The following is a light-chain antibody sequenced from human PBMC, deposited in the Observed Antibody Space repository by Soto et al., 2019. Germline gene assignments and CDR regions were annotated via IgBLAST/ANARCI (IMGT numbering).Light chain of an antibody. Sequence: EFALAQPPGSLSLSPSDGVTLSCRASQTVRNNYLAWYQQKPGQAPRLLIYDASSRATGIPDRFSGGGSGTDFTLTISRLEPEDFAVYYCQQFSSYPLTFGGGTKVDIK. CDR3: QQFSSYPLT. CDR2: DAS. CDR1: QTVRNNY. J-gene: IGKJ4*01. V-gene: IGKV3-20*01.